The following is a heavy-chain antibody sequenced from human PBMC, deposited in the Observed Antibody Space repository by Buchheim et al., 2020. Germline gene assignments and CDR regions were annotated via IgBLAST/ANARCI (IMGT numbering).Heavy chain of an antibody. CDR3: AAGDYWSHPENWFDP. CDR1: SGSISSYY. Sequence: QVQLQESGPGLVKSSETLSLTCSVSSGSISSYYWNWIRQPPGKGLEWIGHIYYTGTTRYNPSLKSRVSISVDPSRNQFSLTLTSVTAADTAIYYCAAGDYWSHPENWFDPWGQGAL. CDR2: IYYTGTT. J-gene: IGHJ5*02. V-gene: IGHV4-59*12. D-gene: IGHD3-3*01.